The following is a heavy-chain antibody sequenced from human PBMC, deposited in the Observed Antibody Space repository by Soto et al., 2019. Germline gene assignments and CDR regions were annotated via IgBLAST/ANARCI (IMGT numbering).Heavy chain of an antibody. Sequence: GGSLRLSCAASGFTFSSYAMSWVRQAPGKGLEWVSAISGSGGSTYYADSVKGRFTISRDNSKNTLYLQMNSLRAEDTAVYYCASAAREYYYYGMDVWGQGTTVTASS. J-gene: IGHJ6*02. CDR1: GFTFSSYA. CDR3: ASAAREYYYYGMDV. CDR2: ISGSGGST. V-gene: IGHV3-23*01.